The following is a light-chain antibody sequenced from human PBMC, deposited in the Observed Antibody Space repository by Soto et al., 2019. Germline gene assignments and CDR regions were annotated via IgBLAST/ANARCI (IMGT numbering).Light chain of an antibody. J-gene: IGLJ3*02. CDR1: SSDVGGYNY. Sequence: QSVLIQPASVSGSPGQSITISCTGTSSDVGGYNYVSWYQQHPGKAPKLMIYEVSKRPSGVPDRFSGSKSGNTASLTVSGLQAEDEADYYCNSYAGSNNWVFGGGTKLTVL. CDR3: NSYAGSNNWV. V-gene: IGLV2-8*01. CDR2: EVS.